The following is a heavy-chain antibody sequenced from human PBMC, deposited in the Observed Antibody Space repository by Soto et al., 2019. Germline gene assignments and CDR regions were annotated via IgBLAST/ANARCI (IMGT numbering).Heavy chain of an antibody. J-gene: IGHJ6*02. CDR2: ISSGSSYI. D-gene: IGHD3-10*01. Sequence: EVQLVESGGGLVKPGGSLRLSCAASGFTFSSYSMNWVRQAPGKGLEWVSYISSGSSYIYYADSVKGRFTISRDNAKNSLDLQMNSLRAEDTALYYLARSSGGSGKVGNYYGMDVWGHGTTVTVSS. CDR3: ARSSGGSGKVGNYYGMDV. CDR1: GFTFSSYS. V-gene: IGHV3-21*06.